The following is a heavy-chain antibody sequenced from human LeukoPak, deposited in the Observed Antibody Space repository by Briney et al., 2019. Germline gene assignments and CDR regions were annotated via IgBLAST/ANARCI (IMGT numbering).Heavy chain of an antibody. J-gene: IGHJ4*02. V-gene: IGHV4-59*08. CDR2: IYYSGST. D-gene: IGHD6-19*01. CDR3: ARAVSGRFDY. Sequence: PSETLSLTCTVSGGSMSPYHWGWIRQPPGKGLEWTGYIYYSGSTNYNPSLNSRVTISVDTSKNQFSLRLSSVTAADAAIYYCARAVSGRFDYWGQGTLVTVSS. CDR1: GGSMSPYH.